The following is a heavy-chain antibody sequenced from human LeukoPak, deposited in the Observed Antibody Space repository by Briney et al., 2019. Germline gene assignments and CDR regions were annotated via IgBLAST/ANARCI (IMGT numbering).Heavy chain of an antibody. J-gene: IGHJ4*02. CDR2: INHSGST. Sequence: SETLSLTCAVYGGSFSGYYWRWIRQPPGKGLEWIGEINHSGSTNYNPSLKSRVTISVDTSKNQFSLKLSSVTAADTAVYYCAIRRYYDSSGPGFDYWGQGTLVTVSS. CDR3: AIRRYYDSSGPGFDY. CDR1: GGSFSGYY. V-gene: IGHV4-34*01. D-gene: IGHD3-22*01.